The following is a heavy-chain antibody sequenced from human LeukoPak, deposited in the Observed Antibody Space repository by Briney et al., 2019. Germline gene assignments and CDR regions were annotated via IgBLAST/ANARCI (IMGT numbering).Heavy chain of an antibody. CDR2: IYYSGST. J-gene: IGHJ6*02. CDR3: ARLGDLGPPMDV. CDR1: GGSISSYY. Sequence: SETLSLTCTVSGGSISSYYWSWIRQPPGKGLEWIGYIYYSGSTNYNPSLKSRVTISVNTSKNQFSLKLSSVTAADTAVYYCARLGDLGPPMDVWGQGTTVTVSS. D-gene: IGHD3-10*01. V-gene: IGHV4-59*08.